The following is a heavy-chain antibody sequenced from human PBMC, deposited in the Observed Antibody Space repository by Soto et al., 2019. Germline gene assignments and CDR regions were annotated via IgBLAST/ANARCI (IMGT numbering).Heavy chain of an antibody. CDR3: ARANYYSSGFYGAY. CDR1: GYTFTSYG. D-gene: IGHD3-22*01. CDR2: ISAYTGNT. Sequence: QVQLVQSGAEVKKPGASVKVSCKASGYTFTSYGISWVRQAPGHWLEWMGWISAYTGNTNYAQKLQGRVTMTTDTPTSTAYMELRSLRSDDTAMYYCARANYYSSGFYGAYWGQGTLVTVSS. J-gene: IGHJ4*02. V-gene: IGHV1-18*01.